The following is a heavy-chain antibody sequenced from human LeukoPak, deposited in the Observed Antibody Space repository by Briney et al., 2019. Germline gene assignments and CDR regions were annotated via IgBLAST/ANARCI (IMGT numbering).Heavy chain of an antibody. CDR1: GGSFSGYY. CDR2: INHSGST. Sequence: PSETLSLTCAVYGGSFSGYYWSWIRQPPGKGLEWIGEINHSGSTNYNPSLKSRVTISVDTSKNQFSLKLSSVTAADTAVYYCASGGWEGPPPFYYYYYMDVWGKGTTVTISS. D-gene: IGHD1-26*01. J-gene: IGHJ6*03. V-gene: IGHV4-34*01. CDR3: ASGGWEGPPPFYYYYYMDV.